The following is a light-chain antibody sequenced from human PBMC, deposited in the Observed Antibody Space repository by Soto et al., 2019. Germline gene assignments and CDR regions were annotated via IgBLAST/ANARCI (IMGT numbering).Light chain of an antibody. CDR1: SNDVGGYNY. CDR3: SSPARGSTLVV. CDR2: GVN. J-gene: IGLJ2*01. V-gene: IGLV2-14*01. Sequence: QSALTQPASVSGSPGQSITISCTGTSNDVGGYNYVSWYQQHPGKAPKLMIYGVNNRPSGVSNRFSGSKSGSTASLTISGLQAEDEADYYCSSPARGSTLVVFGGGTKLTVL.